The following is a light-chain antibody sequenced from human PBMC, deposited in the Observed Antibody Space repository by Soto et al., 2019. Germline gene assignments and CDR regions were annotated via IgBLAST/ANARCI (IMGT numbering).Light chain of an antibody. CDR2: KAS. J-gene: IGKJ1*01. CDR3: QQYNSYSRT. CDR1: QSISSS. V-gene: IGKV1-5*03. Sequence: DIQMTQSPSTLSASVGDRVTITCRASQSISSSLAWYQPIPGKAPKLLIYKASSLQSGVPSRFRGTGSGTEFTLTISSLQPDDFATYYCQQYNSYSRTFGQGTKVEIK.